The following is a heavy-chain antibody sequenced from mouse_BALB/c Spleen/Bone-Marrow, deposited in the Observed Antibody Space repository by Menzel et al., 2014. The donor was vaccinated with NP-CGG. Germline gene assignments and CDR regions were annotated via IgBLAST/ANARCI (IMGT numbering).Heavy chain of an antibody. CDR2: INPYNDGT. D-gene: IGHD2-4*01. Sequence: EVQLQQSGPELVKPGASVKMSCKASGYTFTAYVMHWVKQKPGQGLEWIGYINPYNDGTKYNEMFKGKATLTSDKSSSTAYMGLSSLTSEDSAVYYCAREGGLRRGDYYAMDYWGQGTSVTVSS. CDR1: GYTFTAYV. CDR3: AREGGLRRGDYYAMDY. J-gene: IGHJ4*01. V-gene: IGHV1-14*01.